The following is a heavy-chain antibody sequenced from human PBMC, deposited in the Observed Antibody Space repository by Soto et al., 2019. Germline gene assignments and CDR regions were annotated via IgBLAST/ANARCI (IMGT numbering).Heavy chain of an antibody. V-gene: IGHV5-51*01. Sequence: PGESLKISCRGSGYNFATHWIGWVRHKAGKGLEWMGIIFPGDAETRYSPSFQGHITISADKSISIAYLRWSSLKASDTGMYYCATPGGFGMDVWGQGTRVTVSS. CDR2: IFPGDAET. CDR3: ATPGGFGMDV. CDR1: GYNFATHW. J-gene: IGHJ6*02. D-gene: IGHD5-12*01.